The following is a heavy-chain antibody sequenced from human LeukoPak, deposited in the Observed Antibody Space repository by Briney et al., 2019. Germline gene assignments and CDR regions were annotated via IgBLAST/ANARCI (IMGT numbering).Heavy chain of an antibody. D-gene: IGHD3-3*01. Sequence: GGSLRLSCAASGFTFSSYAMSWVRQAPGKGLEWVSAISGSGGSTYYADSVKGRFTISRDNSKNTLYLQMNSLRAEDTAVYYCAKFQYYDFWSGYLSFDYWGQGTPVTVSS. J-gene: IGHJ4*02. CDR3: AKFQYYDFWSGYLSFDY. CDR2: ISGSGGST. CDR1: GFTFSSYA. V-gene: IGHV3-23*01.